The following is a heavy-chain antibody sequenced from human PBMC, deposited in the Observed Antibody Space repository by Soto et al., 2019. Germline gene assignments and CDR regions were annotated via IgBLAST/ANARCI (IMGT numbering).Heavy chain of an antibody. J-gene: IGHJ3*02. CDR1: CGSVSSGSYY. CDR2: IYYSGST. Sequence: SETLSLTCTFSCGSVSSGSYYWSWIRQPPGKGLEWIGYIYYSGSTNYNPSLKSRVTISVDTSKNQFSLKLSSVTAADTAVYYCARGGADDAFDIWGQGTMVTVSS. D-gene: IGHD1-26*01. V-gene: IGHV4-61*01. CDR3: ARGGADDAFDI.